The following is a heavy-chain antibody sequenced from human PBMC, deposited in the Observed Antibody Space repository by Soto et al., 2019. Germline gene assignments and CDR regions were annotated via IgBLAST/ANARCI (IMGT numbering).Heavy chain of an antibody. CDR1: GFTFSNYA. V-gene: IGHV3-23*01. J-gene: IGHJ4*02. D-gene: IGHD3-9*01. CDR2: ISGSGGST. CDR3: AKDRAIRPGSDFDY. Sequence: PGGSLRLSCAASGFTFSNYAMTWVRQAPGKGLEWVSAISGSGGSTYYADSVKGRFTISRDNPKNTLYLRMNSLRAEDTAVFYCAKDRAIRPGSDFDYWGQGTQVTVSS.